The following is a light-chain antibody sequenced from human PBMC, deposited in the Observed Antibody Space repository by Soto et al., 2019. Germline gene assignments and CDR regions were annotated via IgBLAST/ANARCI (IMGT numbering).Light chain of an antibody. Sequence: EIVLTQSPPTLSLSPGERATLSCRASQTVSSYLAWYQQKPGQAPRLLIYGASSRATGIPDRFSGSGSGTDFTLTISRLEPEDFAVYYCQQYGSSPGTFGQGTKVDI. V-gene: IGKV3-20*01. CDR3: QQYGSSPGT. J-gene: IGKJ1*01. CDR2: GAS. CDR1: QTVSSY.